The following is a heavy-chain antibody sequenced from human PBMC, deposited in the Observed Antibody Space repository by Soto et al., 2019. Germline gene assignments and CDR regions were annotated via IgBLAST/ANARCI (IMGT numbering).Heavy chain of an antibody. J-gene: IGHJ4*02. V-gene: IGHV3-23*01. CDR2: ISGSGDKT. CDR1: GFTFSSYA. D-gene: IGHD6-19*01. CDR3: ATDIRGSSGWNEPFDF. Sequence: EVQMLESGGGLVQPGGSLRLSCAGSGFTFSSYAMSWVRQAPGKGLEWVSGISGSGDKTYYADSVKGRFTISRDNSKNTLYQQINRLRAEDTAVYYCATDIRGSSGWNEPFDFWGQGTMVTVSS.